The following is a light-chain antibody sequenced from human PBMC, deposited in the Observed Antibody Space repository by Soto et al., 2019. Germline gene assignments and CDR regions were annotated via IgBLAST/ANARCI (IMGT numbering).Light chain of an antibody. V-gene: IGLV1-40*01. CDR1: SSNIGAGYD. CDR2: GNS. Sequence: QSVLTRPPSVSGAPGQRVTISCTGSSSNIGAGYDVHWYQQLPGTAPKLLIYGNSNRPSGVPDRFSGSKSGTSASLAITGLQAEGEADYYCQSYDSSLSGSVFGGGTKVTVL. CDR3: QSYDSSLSGSV. J-gene: IGLJ2*01.